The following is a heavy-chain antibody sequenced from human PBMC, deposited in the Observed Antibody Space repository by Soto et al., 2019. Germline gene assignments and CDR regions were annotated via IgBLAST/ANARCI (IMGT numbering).Heavy chain of an antibody. D-gene: IGHD2-8*01. CDR3: GLYDAPFCDA. CDR1: GFTFSTYN. V-gene: IGHV3-21*01. Sequence: EVQLVESGGGLVKPGVSLRLSCAASGFTFSTYNMNWVRQAPGKGLEWVSNITSSSSNIYYVDSVKGRFTNSRDNAKNSRYLRMNGLSDEETGVYSCGLYDAPFCDARGQGNLVTVPS. J-gene: IGHJ5*02. CDR2: ITSSSSNI.